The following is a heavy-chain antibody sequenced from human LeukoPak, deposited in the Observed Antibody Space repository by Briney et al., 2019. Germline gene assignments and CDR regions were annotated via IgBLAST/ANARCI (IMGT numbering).Heavy chain of an antibody. D-gene: IGHD4-23*01. V-gene: IGHV3-64*02. CDR1: GFTFSIYA. CDR3: ARLYGGWATHFDY. J-gene: IGHJ4*02. Sequence: PGGSLRLPCAASGFTFSIYAMHWVRHAPGKGLEYVSAISSNGGSTYYADSLKGRFTISRDNSKNTLYLQMGSLRAEDMAVYYCARLYGGWATHFDYWGQGTLVTVSS. CDR2: ISSNGGST.